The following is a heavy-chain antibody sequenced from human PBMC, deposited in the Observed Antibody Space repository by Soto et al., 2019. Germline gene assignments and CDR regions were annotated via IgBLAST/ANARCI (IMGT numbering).Heavy chain of an antibody. V-gene: IGHV3-33*01. CDR2: IWSDGSNK. J-gene: IGHJ4*02. CDR3: AREFWSGPFDY. CDR1: GFTFSSYG. Sequence: QVQLVESGGGVVQPGRSLRLSCAASGFTFSSYGMHWVRQAPGKGLEWVAVIWSDGSNKYYADSVKGRFTISRDNSKNTLYLQMNSLRAEDTAVYYCAREFWSGPFDYRGRGTLVTVSS. D-gene: IGHD3-3*01.